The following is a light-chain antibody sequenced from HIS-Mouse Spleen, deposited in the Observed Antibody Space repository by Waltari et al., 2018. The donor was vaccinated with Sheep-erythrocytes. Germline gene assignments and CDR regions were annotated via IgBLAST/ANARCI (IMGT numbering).Light chain of an antibody. V-gene: IGLV3-19*01. Sequence: SSELTQDPAVSVALGLTVRITCQGDSLRSYYASWYQQKPGQAPVLVIHGKNNRPSGIPDRFSGSVSGNPASLTITGAQAEDEADYYCNSRDSSGNLWVFGGGTKLTVL. J-gene: IGLJ3*02. CDR3: NSRDSSGNLWV. CDR1: SLRSYY. CDR2: GKN.